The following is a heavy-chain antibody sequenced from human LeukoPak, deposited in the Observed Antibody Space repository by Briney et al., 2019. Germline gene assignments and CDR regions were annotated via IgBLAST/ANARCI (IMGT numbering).Heavy chain of an antibody. CDR1: GFTFSNHA. Sequence: GGSLRLSCAAPGFTFSNHAMHWVRQAPGKGLEWVAVISYDGSDKYFGDSVKGRFTISRDNSKNTLYLQMISMRAEDTAVYYCARSDRFLYYYYMDVWGKGTTVTVSS. CDR2: ISYDGSDK. D-gene: IGHD3-3*01. J-gene: IGHJ6*03. CDR3: ARSDRFLYYYYMDV. V-gene: IGHV3-30*01.